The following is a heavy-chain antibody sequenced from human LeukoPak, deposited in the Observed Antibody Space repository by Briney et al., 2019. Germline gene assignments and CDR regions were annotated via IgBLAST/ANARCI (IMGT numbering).Heavy chain of an antibody. CDR1: GLTFNNYA. D-gene: IGHD3-16*01. CDR2: ISKSGDHT. CDR3: ATSWGPDTSAFRWGRDGMDV. J-gene: IGHJ6*02. V-gene: IGHV3-23*01. Sequence: GGSLRLSCAVSGLTFNNYAMSWVRQAPGKGLEWVSAISKSGDHTYYAASAKGRFTIYRDNSKNTQYLQMNSLRAEDTAVYYCATSWGPDTSAFRWGRDGMDVWGQGTTVIVS.